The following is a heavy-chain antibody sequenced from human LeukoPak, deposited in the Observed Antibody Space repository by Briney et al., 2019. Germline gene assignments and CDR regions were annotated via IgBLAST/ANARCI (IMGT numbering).Heavy chain of an antibody. V-gene: IGHV3-21*01. J-gene: IGHJ4*02. D-gene: IGHD2-2*03. CDR1: GFTFSSYS. CDR3: ARDSVDIVVVPAAFSY. CDR2: ISSSSSYI. Sequence: GALRLSCAASGFTFSSYSMNWVRQAPGKGLEWVSSISSSSSYIYYADSVKGRFTISRDNAKNSLYLQMNSPRAEDTAVYYCARDSVDIVVVPAAFSYWGQGTLVTVSS.